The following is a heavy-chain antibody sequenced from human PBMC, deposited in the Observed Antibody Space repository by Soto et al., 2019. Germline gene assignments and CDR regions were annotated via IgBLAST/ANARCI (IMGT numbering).Heavy chain of an antibody. J-gene: IGHJ4*02. D-gene: IGHD6-25*01. CDR1: GDPIRSYHYY. CDR2: VYFSGGNS. CDR3: AYGSSSAWIDK. V-gene: IGHV4-39*01. Sequence: SETLSLTCSVSGDPIRSYHYYWGWIRQAPGKGLEWVGSVYFSGGNSYYNPSLKSRVTISVDTSYNKFFLRLNSVTAADTAVYFCAYGSSSAWIDKWGQGTLVTVSS.